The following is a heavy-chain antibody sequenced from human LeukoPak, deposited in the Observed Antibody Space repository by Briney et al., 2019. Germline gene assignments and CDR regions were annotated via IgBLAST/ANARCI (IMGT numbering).Heavy chain of an antibody. CDR1: GASVGSAGYY. Sequence: SETLSLTCTVSGASVGSAGYYWSWIRQPPGGGLAWNGYIYYISRTNYNPTLKNRVNMSVEPSKNQFSLKLTSETAADRAVYYCARTQSQSGSYRYYFGYWGQGTLVTVSS. V-gene: IGHV4-61*08. CDR2: IYYISRT. D-gene: IGHD1-26*01. J-gene: IGHJ4*02. CDR3: ARTQSQSGSYRYYFGY.